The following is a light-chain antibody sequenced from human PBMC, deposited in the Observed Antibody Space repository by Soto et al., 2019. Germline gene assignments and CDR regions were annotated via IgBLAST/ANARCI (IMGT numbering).Light chain of an antibody. V-gene: IGLV2-8*01. CDR1: SSDVGGYNY. CDR3: SSYGGSNNLV. J-gene: IGLJ2*01. CDR2: EVS. Sequence: QSALTQPPSASGSPGQSVTISCTGTSSDVGGYNYVSWYQQYPGKAPKLMIYEVSKRPSGVPARFSGSKSGNTASLTVSGLQAEDEADYYCSSYGGSNNLVFGGGTQLTVL.